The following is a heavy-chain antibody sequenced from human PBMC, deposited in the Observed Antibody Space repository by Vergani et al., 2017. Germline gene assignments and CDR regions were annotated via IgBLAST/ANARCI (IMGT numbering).Heavy chain of an antibody. V-gene: IGHV1-69*02. CDR3: AENPNNRSGYSS. CDR2: IIPILGIA. Sequence: QVQLVQSGAEVKKPGSSVKVSCKASGGTFSSYTISWVRQAPGQGLEWMGRIIPILGIANYAQKFQGRVTITADKSTSTAYMELSSLRSADTAVYYGAENPNNRSGYSSWGQGTRVTVPS. D-gene: IGHD3-22*01. CDR1: GGTFSSYT. J-gene: IGHJ5*02.